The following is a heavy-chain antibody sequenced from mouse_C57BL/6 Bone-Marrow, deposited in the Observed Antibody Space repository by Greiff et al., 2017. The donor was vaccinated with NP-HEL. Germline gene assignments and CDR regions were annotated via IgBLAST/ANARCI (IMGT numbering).Heavy chain of an antibody. CDR2: IDPANGNT. J-gene: IGHJ3*01. V-gene: IGHV14-3*01. D-gene: IGHD2-4*01. Sequence: EVQRVESVAELVRPGASVKLSCTASGFNIKNTYMHWVKQRPEQGLEWIGRIDPANGNTKYAPKFQGKATITADTSSNTAYLQLSSLTSEDTAIYYCARTSYDYDGAWFAYWGQGTLVTVSA. CDR1: GFNIKNTY. CDR3: ARTSYDYDGAWFAY.